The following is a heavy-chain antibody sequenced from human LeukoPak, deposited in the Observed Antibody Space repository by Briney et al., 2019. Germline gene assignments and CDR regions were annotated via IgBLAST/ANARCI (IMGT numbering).Heavy chain of an antibody. Sequence: GGSLRLSCIASGFIFSNYAMSWVRQAPGKGLEWVSIITGSGGGSYYADSVKSRFTLSRDNSKNILYLQMNSLRAEDTAVYFCAKKSLWSGPFDYWGQGTLVTVFS. D-gene: IGHD3-3*01. CDR3: AKKSLWSGPFDY. V-gene: IGHV3-23*01. CDR1: GFIFSNYA. J-gene: IGHJ4*02. CDR2: ITGSGGGS.